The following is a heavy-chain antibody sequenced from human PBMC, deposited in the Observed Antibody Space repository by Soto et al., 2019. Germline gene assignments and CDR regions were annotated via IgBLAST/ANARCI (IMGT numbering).Heavy chain of an antibody. Sequence: ETLSLTCAVYCGSFSGYYWSWIRQPPGKGLEWIGEINHSGSTNYNPSLKSRVTISVDTSKNQFSLKLSSVTAADTAVYYCARGQPYTAAQYDSSGYYRRWFDPWGQGTLVTVSS. CDR1: CGSFSGYY. D-gene: IGHD3-22*01. CDR2: INHSGST. CDR3: ARGQPYTAAQYDSSGYYRRWFDP. V-gene: IGHV4-34*01. J-gene: IGHJ5*02.